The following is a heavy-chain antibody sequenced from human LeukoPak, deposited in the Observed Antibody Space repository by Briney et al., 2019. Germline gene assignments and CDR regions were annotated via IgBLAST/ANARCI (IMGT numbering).Heavy chain of an antibody. CDR3: ARHLSSSLVEAFDI. D-gene: IGHD6-6*01. CDR1: GGSISSSSYY. V-gene: IGHV4-39*01. CDR2: IYYSGST. Sequence: PSETPSLTCTVSGGSISSSSYYWGWIRQPPGKGLEWIGSIYYSGSTYYDPSLKSRVTISVDTSKNQFSLKLSSVTAADTAVYYCARHLSSSLVEAFDIWGQGTMVTVSS. J-gene: IGHJ3*02.